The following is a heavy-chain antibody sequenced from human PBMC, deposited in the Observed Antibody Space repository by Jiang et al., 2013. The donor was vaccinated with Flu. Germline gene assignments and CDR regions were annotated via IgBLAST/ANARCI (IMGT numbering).Heavy chain of an antibody. Sequence: TGYYMHWVRQAPGQGLEWMGWINPNSGGTNYAQKFQGWVTMTRDTSISTAYMELSRLRSDDTAVYYCARQAEAVAPYYYYGMDVWGQGTTVTVSS. J-gene: IGHJ6*02. CDR1: TGYY. CDR3: ARQAEAVAPYYYYGMDV. V-gene: IGHV1-2*04. D-gene: IGHD6-19*01. CDR2: INPNSGGT.